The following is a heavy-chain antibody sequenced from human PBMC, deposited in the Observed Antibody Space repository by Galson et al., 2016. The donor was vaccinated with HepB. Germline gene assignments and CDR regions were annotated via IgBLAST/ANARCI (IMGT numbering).Heavy chain of an antibody. Sequence: TLSLTCTVSGGSISSGSSYWSWIRQPAGEGLEWIGRIYTSGSAHYNPSLKSRVTISLDTSKNQFSLRLSSVTAAYAAVYYCARALRSQEFDSWGQGTLVTVSS. CDR1: GGSISSGSSY. J-gene: IGHJ4*02. CDR3: ARALRSQEFDS. V-gene: IGHV4-61*02. CDR2: IYTSGSA.